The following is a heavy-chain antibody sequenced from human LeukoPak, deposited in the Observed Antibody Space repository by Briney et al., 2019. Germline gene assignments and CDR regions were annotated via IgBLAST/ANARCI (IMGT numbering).Heavy chain of an antibody. CDR2: ISGSGGST. D-gene: IGHD2-15*01. CDR3: ARDVLYCSGGSCYALDY. Sequence: GGSLRLSCAASGFTFSSYAMSWVRQAPGKGLEWVSAISGSGGSTYYADSVKGRFTISRDNSKNTLYLQMNSLRAEDTAVYYCARDVLYCSGGSCYALDYWGQGTLVTVSS. J-gene: IGHJ4*02. CDR1: GFTFSSYA. V-gene: IGHV3-23*01.